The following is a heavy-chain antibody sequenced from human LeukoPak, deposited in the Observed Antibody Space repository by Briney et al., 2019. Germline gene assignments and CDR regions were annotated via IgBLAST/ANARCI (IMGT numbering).Heavy chain of an antibody. CDR2: IYYSGST. CDR3: ARHWDYDFWSGYYPTIDY. V-gene: IGHV4-59*08. D-gene: IGHD3-3*01. Sequence: SETLSLTCTVSGGSISSYYWSWIRQPPGKGLEWIGYIYYSGSTNYNPSLKSRVTISVDTSKNQFSLKLSFVTAADTAVYYCARHWDYDFWSGYYPTIDYWGQGTLVTVSS. J-gene: IGHJ4*02. CDR1: GGSISSYY.